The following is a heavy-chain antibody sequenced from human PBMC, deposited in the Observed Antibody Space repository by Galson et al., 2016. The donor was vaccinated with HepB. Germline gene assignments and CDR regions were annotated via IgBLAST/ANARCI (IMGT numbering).Heavy chain of an antibody. V-gene: IGHV3-66*01. Sequence: SLRLSCAASGFTVSNNYMSWVRQAPGKGLEWVSVVYSGGYIIYSASVKGSFTILRDSSKSTLYLQMNSLRAEDTAVYYCARVSAFWSGLPDHWGQGTQVTV. CDR1: GFTVSNNY. CDR2: VYSGGYI. D-gene: IGHD3-3*01. J-gene: IGHJ4*02. CDR3: ARVSAFWSGLPDH.